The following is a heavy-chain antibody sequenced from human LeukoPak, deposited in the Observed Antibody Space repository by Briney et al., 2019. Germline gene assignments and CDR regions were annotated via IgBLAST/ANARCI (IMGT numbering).Heavy chain of an antibody. D-gene: IGHD4-17*01. V-gene: IGHV4-59*01. CDR3: ARGYGDFRVEGRYFHS. J-gene: IGHJ4*02. Sequence: SETLSLTYTVSDGSITNYDWSWVRQPPGKGLEFTGHVHYSGTANYNPSLRSRVTISIDTSKKHFFLKLKSVTAADTAVYYCARGYGDFRVEGRYFHSWGQGTLVTVSS. CDR1: DGSITNYD. CDR2: VHYSGTA.